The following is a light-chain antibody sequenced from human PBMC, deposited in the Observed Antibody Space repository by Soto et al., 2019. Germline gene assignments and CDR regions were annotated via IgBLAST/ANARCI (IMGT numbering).Light chain of an antibody. Sequence: QSALTQPASVSGSPGQSITISCTGTSSDVGGYSYVSWYQQHPGKAPKLMIYEVSSWPSGVSSRFSGSKSGNTASLTISGLQAEDEADYYCSSFERSGTRVIGGGTKLTVL. CDR3: SSFERSGTRV. J-gene: IGLJ2*01. CDR2: EVS. V-gene: IGLV2-14*01. CDR1: SSDVGGYSY.